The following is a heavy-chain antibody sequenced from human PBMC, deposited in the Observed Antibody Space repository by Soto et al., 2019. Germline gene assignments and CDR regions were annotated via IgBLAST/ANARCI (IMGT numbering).Heavy chain of an antibody. D-gene: IGHD3-16*01. Sequence: GGSLRLSCAASGFTFSSYAMHWVRQAPGKWLEWVAVISYNGRNKHYVDSVKGRFTISRDNSQDTLYLQMDSLRPDDTAVFYCARQAKIGDRSQFYFDSWGQGTLVTVSS. V-gene: IGHV3-30*04. CDR3: ARQAKIGDRSQFYFDS. J-gene: IGHJ4*02. CDR2: ISYNGRNK. CDR1: GFTFSSYA.